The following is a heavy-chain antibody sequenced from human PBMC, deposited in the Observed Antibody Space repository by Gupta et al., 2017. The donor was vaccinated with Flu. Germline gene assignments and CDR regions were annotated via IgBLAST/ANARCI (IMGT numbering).Heavy chain of an antibody. Sequence: EWIGNIYHNGNTYYNLSHKSRVSISVDTSKNQFTLNLSSVTAADTAVYYCARHFSASAGGWYLDYWGQGTLVTVSS. V-gene: IGHV4-39*01. J-gene: IGHJ4*02. CDR3: ARHFSASAGGWYLDY. CDR2: IYHNGNT. D-gene: IGHD3-10*01.